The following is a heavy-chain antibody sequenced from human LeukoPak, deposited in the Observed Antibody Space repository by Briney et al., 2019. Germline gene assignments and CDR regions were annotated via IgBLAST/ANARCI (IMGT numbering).Heavy chain of an antibody. V-gene: IGHV5-51*01. D-gene: IGHD3-22*01. Sequence: GESLKISCKGSGYSFTNYWIAWVRQMPGKGLEWMGIIYPGDSDIRYSPSFYGQVTISADKSVSTSYIQWSSLKTSDTAIYYCARVPGDSSGSDYLDYWGRGTLVTVSS. CDR1: GYSFTNYW. CDR3: ARVPGDSSGSDYLDY. CDR2: IYPGDSDI. J-gene: IGHJ4*02.